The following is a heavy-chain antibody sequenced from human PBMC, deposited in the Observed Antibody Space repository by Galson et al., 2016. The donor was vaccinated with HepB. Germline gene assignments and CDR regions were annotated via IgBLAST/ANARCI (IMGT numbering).Heavy chain of an antibody. CDR2: LNPKVGGT. Sequence: SVKASCKASGYTFTGYYIHWVRQAPGQGPEWMGMLNPKVGGTDYAQKLQGRVTMTRDTSKSAVYMELSSLTSDDTVVFYCARSGPWVIGGSCSDAFDIWGQGTRVTVSA. CDR1: GYTFTGYY. V-gene: IGHV1-46*01. D-gene: IGHD2-15*01. J-gene: IGHJ3*02. CDR3: ARSGPWVIGGSCSDAFDI.